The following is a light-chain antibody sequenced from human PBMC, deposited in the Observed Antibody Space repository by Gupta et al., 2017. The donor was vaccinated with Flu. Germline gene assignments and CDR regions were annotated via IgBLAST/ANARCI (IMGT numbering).Light chain of an antibody. Sequence: VTMSCSGSSSNIGSNYVNWYQQVPGTAPKLLIYGNNQRPSGVPARFSGSKSGTSASLAIGGLQSEDEADYYCAAWDDSLNGHYVFGTGTTVTVL. CDR2: GNN. CDR1: SSNIGSNY. V-gene: IGLV1-44*01. J-gene: IGLJ1*01. CDR3: AAWDDSLNGHYV.